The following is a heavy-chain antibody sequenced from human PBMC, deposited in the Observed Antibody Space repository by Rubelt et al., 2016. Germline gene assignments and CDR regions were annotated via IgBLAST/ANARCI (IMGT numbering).Heavy chain of an antibody. V-gene: IGHV4-59*12. CDR1: GGSISSYY. CDR3: ASQKGGTVTT. J-gene: IGHJ4*02. D-gene: IGHD4-17*01. Sequence: QVQLQESGPGLVKPSETLSLTCTVSGGSISSYYWSWIRQPPGKGLEWIGYVYYSGSTNYNPSLKSRVTISVDTSKNQFSLKLTSVTAADTAVYYCASQKGGTVTTWGQGTLVTVSS. CDR2: VYYSGST.